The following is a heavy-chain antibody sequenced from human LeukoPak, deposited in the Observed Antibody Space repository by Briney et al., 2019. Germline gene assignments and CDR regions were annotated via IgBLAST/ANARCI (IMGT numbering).Heavy chain of an antibody. CDR2: IKSKTDGGTT. V-gene: IGHV3-15*01. J-gene: IGHJ6*02. D-gene: IGHD6-13*01. Sequence: GSLRLSCAASGFTFSNAWMSWVRQAPGKGLEWVGRIKSKTDGGTTDYAAPVKGRSTISRDDSKNTLYLQMNSLKTEDTAVYYCTTAGIAAAGTLDYYYYGMDVWGQGTTVTVSS. CDR3: TTAGIAAAGTLDYYYYGMDV. CDR1: GFTFSNAW.